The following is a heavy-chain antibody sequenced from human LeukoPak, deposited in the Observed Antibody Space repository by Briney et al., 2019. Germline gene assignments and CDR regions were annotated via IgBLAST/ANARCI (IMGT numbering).Heavy chain of an antibody. CDR3: AKEYDSGGYGAYFDY. D-gene: IGHD3-10*01. Sequence: GGSLRLSCTASKFTFSNYGMQWVRQAPGKGLEWVAVISSDGGTKYYADSVRGRFTLSRDNSRNTLDLQMNSLGPEDTAVYYCAKEYDSGGYGAYFDYWGQGTLVTVSS. V-gene: IGHV3-30*18. CDR2: ISSDGGTK. CDR1: KFTFSNYG. J-gene: IGHJ4*02.